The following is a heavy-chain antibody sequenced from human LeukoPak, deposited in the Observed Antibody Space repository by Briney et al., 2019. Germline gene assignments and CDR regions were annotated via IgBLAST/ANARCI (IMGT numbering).Heavy chain of an antibody. CDR2: INHSGDT. J-gene: IGHJ4*02. D-gene: IGHD5-18*01. CDR1: GGSFSDYY. CDR3: ARIQLWPLHYFDY. Sequence: PSETLSLTCAVYGGSFSDYYWSWIRQPPGGGLEWIGEINHSGDTKYNPSLKSRVTISVDTSKNQFSLKVSSVTAADTAVYYCARIQLWPLHYFDYWGQGTLVTVSS. V-gene: IGHV4-34*01.